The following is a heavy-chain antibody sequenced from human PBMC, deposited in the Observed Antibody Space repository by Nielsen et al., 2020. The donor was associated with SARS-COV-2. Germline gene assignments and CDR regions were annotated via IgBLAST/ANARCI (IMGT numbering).Heavy chain of an antibody. D-gene: IGHD4-17*01. CDR1: GFTFSSYA. V-gene: IGHV3-30-3*01. CDR3: AGEDYGDYWRPFDY. Sequence: GESLKISCAASGFTFSSYAMHWVRQAPGKGLEWVAVISYDGSNKYYADSVKGRFTISRDNSKNTLYLQMNSLRAEDTAVYYCAGEDYGDYWRPFDYWGQGTLVTVSS. J-gene: IGHJ4*02. CDR2: ISYDGSNK.